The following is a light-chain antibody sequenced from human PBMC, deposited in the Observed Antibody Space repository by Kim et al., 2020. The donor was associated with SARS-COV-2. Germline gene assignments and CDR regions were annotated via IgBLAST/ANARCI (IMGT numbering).Light chain of an antibody. Sequence: RQRVTISCSGGTSNIGTNAVNWYQQVPGKPPKLLIYYNDLLPSGVSDRFSGSKSGTSASLAISGLQSDDEADYYCAAWDERLDGVVFGGGTQLTVL. CDR3: AAWDERLDGVV. CDR1: TSNIGTNA. V-gene: IGLV1-36*01. J-gene: IGLJ2*01. CDR2: YND.